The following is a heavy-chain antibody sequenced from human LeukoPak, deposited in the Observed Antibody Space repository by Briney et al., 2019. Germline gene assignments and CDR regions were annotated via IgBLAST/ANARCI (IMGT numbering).Heavy chain of an antibody. CDR1: GGSISSSSYY. V-gene: IGHV4-39*07. Sequence: KASETLSLTCTVSGGSISSSSYYWGWIRQPPGKGLEWIGEINHSGSTNYNPSLKSRVTISVDTSKNQFSLKLSSVTAADTAVYYCARGFNPQLWLRFYFDYWGQGTLVTVSS. D-gene: IGHD5-18*01. J-gene: IGHJ4*02. CDR2: INHSGST. CDR3: ARGFNPQLWLRFYFDY.